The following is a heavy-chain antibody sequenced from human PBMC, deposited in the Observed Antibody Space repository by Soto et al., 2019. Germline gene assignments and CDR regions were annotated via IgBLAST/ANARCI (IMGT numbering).Heavy chain of an antibody. V-gene: IGHV4-30-4*01. D-gene: IGHD5-18*01. Sequence: SETLSLTCTVSGGSISSGDYYWSWIRQPPGKGLEWIGYIYYSGSTYYNPSLKSRVTISVDTSKNQFSLRLSSVTAADTAVYYCASNSYGYTFHDYWGQGTLVTVSS. CDR2: IYYSGST. CDR3: ASNSYGYTFHDY. J-gene: IGHJ4*02. CDR1: GGSISSGDYY.